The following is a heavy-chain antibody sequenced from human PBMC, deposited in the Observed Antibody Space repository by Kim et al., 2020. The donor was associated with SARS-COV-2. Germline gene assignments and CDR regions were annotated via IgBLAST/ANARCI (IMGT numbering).Heavy chain of an antibody. J-gene: IGHJ6*02. D-gene: IGHD2-8*01. CDR3: AKDRGGYSTYGMDV. V-gene: IGHV3-23*03. Sequence: ADAVKGRLTISRDNSKNTLYLQMNSLRAEDTAVYYCAKDRGGYSTYGMDVWGQGTTVTVSS.